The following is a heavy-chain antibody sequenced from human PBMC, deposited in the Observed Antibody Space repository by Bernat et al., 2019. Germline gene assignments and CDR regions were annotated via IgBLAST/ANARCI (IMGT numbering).Heavy chain of an antibody. J-gene: IGHJ5*02. CDR2: ISSSGGNT. Sequence: EVQLVESGGGLVQPGGSLRLSCAASGFTFSSYEMNWVRQAPGKGVEWVSYISSSGGNTYYADSVKGRFTISRDNTKNSLYLQLNGLRAEDTAVYYCASRIAVTGSWRGSWGQGTLVTVSS. CDR3: ASRIAVTGSWRGS. CDR1: GFTFSSYE. D-gene: IGHD6-19*01. V-gene: IGHV3-48*03.